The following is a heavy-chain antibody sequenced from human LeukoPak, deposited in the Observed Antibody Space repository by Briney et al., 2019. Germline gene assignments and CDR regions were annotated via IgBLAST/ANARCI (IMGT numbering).Heavy chain of an antibody. J-gene: IGHJ4*02. CDR2: INPNSGGT. V-gene: IGHV1-2*02. Sequence: ASVKVSCKASGYTFTGYYMHWVRQAPGQGLEWMGWINPNSGGTNYGQKFQGRVTMTRDTSISTAYMELSRLRSDDTAVYYCARDLGFHRYLGYCSGGSCLSGFVDWGQGTLVTVSS. CDR1: GYTFTGYY. D-gene: IGHD2-15*01. CDR3: ARDLGFHRYLGYCSGGSCLSGFVD.